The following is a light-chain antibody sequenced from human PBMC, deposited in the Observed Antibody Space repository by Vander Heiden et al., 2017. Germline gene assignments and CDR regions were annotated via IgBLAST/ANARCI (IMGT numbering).Light chain of an antibody. Sequence: DIVMTQSSPSLPVTPGDPASSSCRSSQILLHSNGYNYLDWYLQKPGQALQLLIYLGSNRDAGVPDRFSGSGSGTYFPLKSSIVEVEDVGVYYFLQTLQTLGSTFGQGTKLEIK. CDR3: LQTLQTLGST. J-gene: IGKJ2*01. CDR2: LGS. CDR1: QILLHSNGYNY. V-gene: IGKV2-28*01.